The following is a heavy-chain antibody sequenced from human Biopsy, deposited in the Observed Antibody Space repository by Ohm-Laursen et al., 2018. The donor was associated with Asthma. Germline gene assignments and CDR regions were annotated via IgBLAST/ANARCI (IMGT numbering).Heavy chain of an antibody. J-gene: IGHJ3*02. V-gene: IGHV3-30*18. CDR2: MSFDGRQT. CDR1: GFSFNIYG. D-gene: IGHD3-3*01. CDR3: AKERYYDFWSGYPI. Sequence: SLLLSCAASGFSFNIYGMHWVRQAPGKGLEWVAVMSFDGRQTYYADSVKGRFTISRDNSKNTLYLQMNSLRAEDTAVYYCAKERYYDFWSGYPIWGQGTMVTVSS.